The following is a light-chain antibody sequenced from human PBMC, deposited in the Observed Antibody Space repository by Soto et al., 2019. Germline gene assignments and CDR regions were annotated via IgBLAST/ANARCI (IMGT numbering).Light chain of an antibody. Sequence: EKVMTQSPATLPVSPGERATLCCRASQSVSNNLAWYQQKPGQAPRLLITGASTRATGIPARFSGSGSGTEFALTISSLQSEDFAVYYCQQYDDWPLTFGGGTKVEIK. V-gene: IGKV3-15*01. J-gene: IGKJ4*01. CDR2: GAS. CDR1: QSVSNN. CDR3: QQYDDWPLT.